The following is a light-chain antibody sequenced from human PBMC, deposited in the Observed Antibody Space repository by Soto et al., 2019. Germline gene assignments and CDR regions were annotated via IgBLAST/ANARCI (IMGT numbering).Light chain of an antibody. CDR3: NPDLQTPIT. J-gene: IGKJ5*01. Sequence: DIVMTQSPLSLPVTPGEPASISCRSSQSLLHSNGNNYLDWYLQQPGQSPQLLLYLASNRASGVPDRFSGGGSGTDFTLKIIRVEAEDVGVDYCNPDLQTPITFGQGERRASK. CDR1: QSLLHSNGNNY. CDR2: LAS. V-gene: IGKV2-28*01.